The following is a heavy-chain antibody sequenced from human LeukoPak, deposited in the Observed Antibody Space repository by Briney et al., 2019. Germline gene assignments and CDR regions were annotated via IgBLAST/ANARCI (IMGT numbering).Heavy chain of an antibody. V-gene: IGHV5-51*01. CDR2: IYPGDSDT. J-gene: IGHJ3*02. D-gene: IGHD2-15*01. Sequence: GESLKISCKGSGYSFTSYWIGWVRQMPGKGLEWMGIIYPGDSDTRYSPSFQGQVTISADKSISTAYLQWSSLKASDTAMYYCATRALGYCSGGSCYPWDDDAFDIWGQGTMVTVSS. CDR3: ATRALGYCSGGSCYPWDDDAFDI. CDR1: GYSFTSYW.